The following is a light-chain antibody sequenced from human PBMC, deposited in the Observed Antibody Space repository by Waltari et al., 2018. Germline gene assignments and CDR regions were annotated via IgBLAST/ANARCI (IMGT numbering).Light chain of an antibody. V-gene: IGLV1-47*01. CDR2: RNN. CDR3: ATWDDRLSGPGV. J-gene: IGLJ3*02. Sequence: QSVLTQPPSASGTPGQRVTISCSGSSSNIGSNYGHWYQQLPGTAPKRLSYRNNQRPSGVPDRFSGSKAGTSASLAVSGLRSEDEADYYFATWDDRLSGPGVFGGGTKLTVL. CDR1: SSNIGSNY.